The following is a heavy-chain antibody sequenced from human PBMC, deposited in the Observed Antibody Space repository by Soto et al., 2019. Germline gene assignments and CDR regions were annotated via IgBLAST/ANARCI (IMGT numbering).Heavy chain of an antibody. CDR2: IPQEGGDG. D-gene: IGHD2-21*01. V-gene: IGHV3-7*03. CDR3: GRDQLLPPAHDFFYGSDA. J-gene: IGHJ6*02. Sequence: DVQLVESGGGLVQPGESVKLSCGVSGFIFRLYSMSWVRQAPGKGLEWVAKIPQEGGDGHYLDSVKGRFIISRDNAKNSLTLQMNSLRGDDTAVYYCGRDQLLPPAHDFFYGSDAWGQGAMVTVSS. CDR1: GFIFRLYS.